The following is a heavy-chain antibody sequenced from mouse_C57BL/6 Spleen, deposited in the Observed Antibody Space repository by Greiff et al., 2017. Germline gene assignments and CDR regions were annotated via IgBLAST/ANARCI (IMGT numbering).Heavy chain of an antibody. CDR1: GYTFTDYN. V-gene: IGHV1-22*01. D-gene: IGHD1-1*01. CDR2: INPNNGGT. Sequence: VQLKESGPELVKPGASVKMSCKASGYTFTDYNMHWVKQSHGKSLEWIGYINPNNGGTSYNQKFKGKATLTVNKSSSTAYMELRSLTSEDSAVYYCACYYGSRLYYAMDYWGQGTSVTVSS. J-gene: IGHJ4*01. CDR3: ACYYGSRLYYAMDY.